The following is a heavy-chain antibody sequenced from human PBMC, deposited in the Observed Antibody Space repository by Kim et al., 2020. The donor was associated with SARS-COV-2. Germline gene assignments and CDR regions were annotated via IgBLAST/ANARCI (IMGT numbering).Heavy chain of an antibody. D-gene: IGHD6-13*01. Sequence: NYSPSLESRVTISFDTSKNQFSLKLTSVTAADTAVYYCATPTEGYDAFDIWGQGTMVTVSS. J-gene: IGHJ3*02. CDR3: ATPTEGYDAFDI. V-gene: IGHV4-4*09.